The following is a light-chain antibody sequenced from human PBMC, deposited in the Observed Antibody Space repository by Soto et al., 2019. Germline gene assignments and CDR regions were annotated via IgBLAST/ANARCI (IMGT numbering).Light chain of an antibody. CDR1: QSVCTSY. CDR2: GVY. V-gene: IGKV3-20*01. J-gene: IGKJ1*01. Sequence: ESALTQSPGTLPFPPGERATLSCRASQSVCTSYLAWYQQKPGQAPRLGIYGVYSRTTGIQDRFSVSGSGTDFTVAISGLEPEEFAVYYCQQYGSSRATFGQGIKVDI. CDR3: QQYGSSRAT.